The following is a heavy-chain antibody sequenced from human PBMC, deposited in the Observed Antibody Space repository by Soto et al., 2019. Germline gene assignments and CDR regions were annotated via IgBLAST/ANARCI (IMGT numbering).Heavy chain of an antibody. CDR1: GFTFTGYA. J-gene: IGHJ4*02. D-gene: IGHD4-17*01. V-gene: IGHV3-30-3*01. CDR3: ARGGSGDFRASYF. Sequence: QVHLVESGGGVVQPGRSLRLSCAASGFTFTGYAMHWVRQAPGKGLEWVALISFDGVNQYYADSVEGRFTISRDNSKNTLYRQISGLRNEDTAVYYCARGGSGDFRASYFWAQGPLVTVSS. CDR2: ISFDGVNQ.